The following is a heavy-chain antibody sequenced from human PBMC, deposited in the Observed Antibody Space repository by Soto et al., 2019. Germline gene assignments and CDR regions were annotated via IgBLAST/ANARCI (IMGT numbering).Heavy chain of an antibody. CDR2: INPSGGGT. D-gene: IGHD3-22*01. CDR3: AREFGSSGYSYGVDV. J-gene: IGHJ6*02. V-gene: IGHV1-46*01. Sequence: EASVKVSCKAFGYTFTSYYMHCVRQAPGQGLEWMGIINPSGGGTSYAQKFQGRVTMTRDTSTSTAYMELSSLRSEDTAVYYCAREFGSSGYSYGVDVWGQGTTVTVSS. CDR1: GYTFTSYY.